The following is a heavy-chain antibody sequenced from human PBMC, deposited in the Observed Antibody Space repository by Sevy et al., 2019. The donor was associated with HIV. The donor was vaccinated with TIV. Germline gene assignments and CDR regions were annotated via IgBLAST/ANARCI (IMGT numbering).Heavy chain of an antibody. CDR1: GFTFRNAW. V-gene: IGHV3-15*04. CDR2: IVNDPDGGTT. Sequence: GGSLRLSCVASGFTFRNAWMTWVRQVPGKGLEWVGRIVNDPDGGTTDYAAPVKGRFIISRDDSKNTLYLQMNSLKTEDTAVYYCSTDXXVQSGYSYDFSRINPDFSHXSXAXVWGXXTTVTVSS. CDR3: STDXXVQSGYSYDFSRINPDFSHXSXAXV. D-gene: IGHD5-18*01. J-gene: IGHJ6*02.